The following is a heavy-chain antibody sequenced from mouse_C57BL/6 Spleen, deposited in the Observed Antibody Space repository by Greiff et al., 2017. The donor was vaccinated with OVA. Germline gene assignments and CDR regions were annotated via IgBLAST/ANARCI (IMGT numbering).Heavy chain of an antibody. D-gene: IGHD4-1*01. CDR1: GYSITSGYY. CDR2: ISYDGSN. Sequence: EVQLVESGPGLVKPSQSLSLTCSVTGYSITSGYYWNWIRQFPGNKLEWMGYISYDGSNNYNPSLKNRISITRDTSKNQFFLKLNSVTTEDTATYYCASPANWDWYFDVWGTGTTVTVSS. V-gene: IGHV3-6*01. CDR3: ASPANWDWYFDV. J-gene: IGHJ1*03.